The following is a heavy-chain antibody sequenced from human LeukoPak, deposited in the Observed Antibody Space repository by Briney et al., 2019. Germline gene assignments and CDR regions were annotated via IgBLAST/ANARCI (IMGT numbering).Heavy chain of an antibody. CDR1: GFTVSSNY. V-gene: IGHV3-66*01. Sequence: GGSLRLSCAASGFTVSSNYMSWVRQAPGKGLEWVSVIYSGGSTYYADSVKGRFTISRDNSKNTLYLQMNSLRAEDTAVYYCARDHYYDSSGYMGYWGQGTLVTVSS. CDR3: ARDHYYDSSGYMGY. J-gene: IGHJ4*02. CDR2: IYSGGST. D-gene: IGHD3-22*01.